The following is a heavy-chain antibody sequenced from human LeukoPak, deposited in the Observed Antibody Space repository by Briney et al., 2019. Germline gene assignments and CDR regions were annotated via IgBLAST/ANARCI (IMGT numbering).Heavy chain of an antibody. CDR2: TSGSGGST. CDR1: GFTFSNYA. D-gene: IGHD2-2*02. CDR3: ARAGIVPAAIRSFNY. J-gene: IGHJ4*02. V-gene: IGHV3-23*01. Sequence: GGSLRLSCAASGFTFSNYAMSWVRQAPGKGLEWVSVTSGSGGSTYYADSVKGRFTISRDNAKNSLYLQMNSLRAEDTAVYYCARAGIVPAAIRSFNYWGQGTLVTVSS.